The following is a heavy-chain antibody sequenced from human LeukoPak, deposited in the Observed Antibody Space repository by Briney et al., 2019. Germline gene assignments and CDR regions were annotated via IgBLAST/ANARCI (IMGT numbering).Heavy chain of an antibody. D-gene: IGHD6-13*01. CDR1: GGSFSGYY. CDR3: ARVELGQLVLPNWFDP. CDR2: INHSGST. Sequence: SETLSLTCAVYGGSFSGYYWSWIRQPPGKGLEWIGEINHSGSTNYNPSLKSRVTISVDTSRNQFSLKLSSMTAADTAVYYCARVELGQLVLPNWFDPWGQGTLVTVSS. J-gene: IGHJ5*02. V-gene: IGHV4-34*01.